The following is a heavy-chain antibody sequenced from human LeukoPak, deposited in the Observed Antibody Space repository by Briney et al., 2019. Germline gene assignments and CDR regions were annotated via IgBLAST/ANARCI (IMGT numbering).Heavy chain of an antibody. Sequence: ASVKVSCKASGYTFSSNYMHWVRQAPGQGLEWMGIINPSGGSTNYAQKFQGRVTMTRDTSTSTVYMELSSLRSEDTAVYYCARGPRITLVRGGQWYYYMDVWGKGTTVTVSS. V-gene: IGHV1-46*01. D-gene: IGHD3-10*01. CDR2: INPSGGST. CDR3: ARGPRITLVRGGQWYYYMDV. CDR1: GYTFSSNY. J-gene: IGHJ6*03.